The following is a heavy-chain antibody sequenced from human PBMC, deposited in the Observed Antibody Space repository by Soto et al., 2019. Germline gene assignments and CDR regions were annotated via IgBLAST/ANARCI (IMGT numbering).Heavy chain of an antibody. CDR2: IYWNDDK. D-gene: IGHD3-16*01. CDR1: GFSLSTSGVG. J-gene: IGHJ6*02. Sequence: SGPTLVNPTQTLTLTCTFSGFSLSTSGVGVGWIRQPPGKALEWLALIYWNDDKRYSPSLKSRLTITKDTSKNQVVLTMTNMDPVDTATYYCAHSFPPHVPRYDYGMDVWGQGTTVTVSS. V-gene: IGHV2-5*01. CDR3: AHSFPPHVPRYDYGMDV.